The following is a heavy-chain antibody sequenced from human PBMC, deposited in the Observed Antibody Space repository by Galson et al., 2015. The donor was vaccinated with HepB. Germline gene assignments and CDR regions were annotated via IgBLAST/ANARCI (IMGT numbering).Heavy chain of an antibody. J-gene: IGHJ5*02. Sequence: SVKVSCKASGYTFTSYYMHWVRQAPGQGLEWMGIINPSGGSTSFAQKFQGRVTMTRDTSTSTVYMELSSLRSEDTAVYYCARDLFITMIERGEQEAYNWFDPWGQGTLVTVSS. CDR1: GYTFTSYY. CDR2: INPSGGST. CDR3: ARDLFITMIERGEQEAYNWFDP. V-gene: IGHV1-46*01. D-gene: IGHD3-22*01.